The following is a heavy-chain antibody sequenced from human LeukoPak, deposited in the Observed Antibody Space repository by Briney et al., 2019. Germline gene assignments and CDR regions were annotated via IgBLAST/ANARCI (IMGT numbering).Heavy chain of an antibody. CDR3: ARGWRGTLRGYPPY. J-gene: IGHJ4*02. Sequence: SETLSLTCTVSGGSISSYYWSWIRQPPGKGLEWIGYIYYSGSTNYNPSLKSRVTISVDTSKNQFSLKLSSVTAADTAVYYCARGWRGTLRGYPPYWGQGTLVTVSS. D-gene: IGHD3-22*01. V-gene: IGHV4-59*12. CDR1: GGSISSYY. CDR2: IYYSGST.